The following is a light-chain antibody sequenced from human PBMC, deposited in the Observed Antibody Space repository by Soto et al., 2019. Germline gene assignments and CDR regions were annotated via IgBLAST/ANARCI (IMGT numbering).Light chain of an antibody. CDR1: QTISSW. Sequence: DVQMTQSPSTLSGSVGDRVTITCRASQTISSWLDWYQHEPGKAPTLLIYDASTLERGVPSRFSGTGSETEFTLSIDSLQPDDFATYYCQQYHTSSITFGQGTRLEI. J-gene: IGKJ5*01. CDR3: QQYHTSSIT. CDR2: DAS. V-gene: IGKV1-5*01.